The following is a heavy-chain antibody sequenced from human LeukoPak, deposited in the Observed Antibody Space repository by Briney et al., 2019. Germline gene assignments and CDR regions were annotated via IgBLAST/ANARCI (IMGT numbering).Heavy chain of an antibody. Sequence: SETLSLTCDVYGGSFSGYYWSWIRQPPGKGLEWIGEINHSGSTNYNPSLKSRVTISVDTSKNQSSLKLSSVTASDTAVYYCAGSGPVVAATGYYFDYWGQGTLVTVSS. J-gene: IGHJ4*02. D-gene: IGHD2-15*01. CDR2: INHSGST. V-gene: IGHV4-34*01. CDR3: AGSGPVVAATGYYFDY. CDR1: GGSFSGYY.